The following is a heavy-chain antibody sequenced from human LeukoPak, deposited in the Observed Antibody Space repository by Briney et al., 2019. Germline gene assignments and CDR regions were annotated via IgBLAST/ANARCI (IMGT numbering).Heavy chain of an antibody. CDR3: TTGHYDFWSGYLQIDY. Sequence: GGSLKLSCAASGFTFSGSAMHWVRQASGKGLEWVGRIRSKANSYATAYAASVKGRFTISRDDSKNTAYLQMNSLKTEDTAVYYCTTGHYDFWSGYLQIDYWGQGTLVTVSS. J-gene: IGHJ4*02. CDR1: GFTFSGSA. D-gene: IGHD3-3*01. CDR2: IRSKANSYAT. V-gene: IGHV3-73*01.